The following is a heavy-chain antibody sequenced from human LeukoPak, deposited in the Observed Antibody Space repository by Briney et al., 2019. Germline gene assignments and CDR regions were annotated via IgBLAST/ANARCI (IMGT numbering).Heavy chain of an antibody. D-gene: IGHD3-3*01. V-gene: IGHV3-23*01. CDR1: GFTFSSDA. CDR3: AKDYYDFWSGYSPFDY. CDR2: ISGSGGST. J-gene: IGHJ4*02. Sequence: GGSLRLSCAASGFTFSSDAMSWVRQAPGKGLEWVSAISGSGGSTYYADSVKGRFTISRDNSKNTLYLQMNSLRAEDTAVYYCAKDYYDFWSGYSPFDYWGQGTLVTVSS.